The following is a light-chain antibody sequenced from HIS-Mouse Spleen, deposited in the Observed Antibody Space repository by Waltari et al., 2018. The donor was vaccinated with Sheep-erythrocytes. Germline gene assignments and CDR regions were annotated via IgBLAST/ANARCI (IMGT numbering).Light chain of an antibody. CDR1: SSDGGGSNY. J-gene: IGLJ1*01. V-gene: IGLV2-11*01. CDR3: CSYAGSYNHV. CDR2: DVS. Sequence: QSALTQPRSVSGSPGQSVTTSCTGTSSDGGGSNYVSWYQQHPGKAPKLMIYDVSKRPSGVPDRFSGSKSGNTASLTISGLQAEDEADYYCCSYAGSYNHVFATGTKVTVL.